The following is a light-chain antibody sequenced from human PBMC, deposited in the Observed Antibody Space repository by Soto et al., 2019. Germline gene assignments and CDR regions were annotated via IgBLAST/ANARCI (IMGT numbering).Light chain of an antibody. J-gene: IGKJ2*02. CDR3: HQYNSYPCT. CDR1: QSISSW. CDR2: DAS. V-gene: IGKV1-5*01. Sequence: DIQMTQSPSTLSASVGDRVTITCRASQSISSWLAWYQQKPGKAPKLLIYDASSLESGVPSRFSGSGSGTEFNLTISSLQPDDFATYYCHQYNSYPCTFGQGTKLEIK.